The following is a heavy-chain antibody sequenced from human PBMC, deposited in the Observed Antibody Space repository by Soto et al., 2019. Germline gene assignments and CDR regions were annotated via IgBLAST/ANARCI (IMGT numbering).Heavy chain of an antibody. J-gene: IGHJ3*02. CDR1: GFSLSTRGVG. CDR3: AHRHTIFGLTMNDGFDI. Sequence: SGPTLVNPTQTLTLTCTFSGFSLSTRGVGVGWIRQPPGKALEWLALIYWDDDKRYSPSLESRLTITKDTSKNQVVLTMTNMDPVDTATYYCAHRHTIFGLTMNDGFDIWGQGTMVTVSS. V-gene: IGHV2-5*02. CDR2: IYWDDDK. D-gene: IGHD3-3*01.